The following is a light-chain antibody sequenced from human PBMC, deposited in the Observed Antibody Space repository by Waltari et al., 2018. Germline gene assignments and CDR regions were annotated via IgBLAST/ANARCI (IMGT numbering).Light chain of an antibody. CDR1: KLEDKY. J-gene: IGLJ2*01. Sequence: SYELTQPPSVSVSPGQTASITCSGTKLEDKYAPWYQQKPGQSPVLVIYQDNRRPSGIPERFSGSTSGNTATLTISGTQAMDEADYYCQAWDRNTYVVFGGGTKLTVL. V-gene: IGLV3-1*01. CDR2: QDN. CDR3: QAWDRNTYVV.